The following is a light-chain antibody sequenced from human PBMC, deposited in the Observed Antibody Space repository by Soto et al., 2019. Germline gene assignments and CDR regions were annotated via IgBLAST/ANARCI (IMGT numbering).Light chain of an antibody. CDR2: EVS. V-gene: IGLV2-14*01. Sequence: QSALTQPASVSGSPGQSITISCTGTSSDVGGYNYVSWYQQHPGKAPKLMIYEVSNRPSGVSNRFSGSKSGNTASLTISGLQAEDEADYYRTSTTSSTYVVFGGGTKLTVL. CDR1: SSDVGGYNY. CDR3: TSTTSSTYVV. J-gene: IGLJ2*01.